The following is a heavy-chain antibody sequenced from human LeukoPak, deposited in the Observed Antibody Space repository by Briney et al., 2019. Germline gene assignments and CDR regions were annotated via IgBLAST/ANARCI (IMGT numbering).Heavy chain of an antibody. CDR3: ARDLSGLLGP. CDR1: GFTFTSYS. J-gene: IGHJ5*02. V-gene: IGHV3-23*01. CDR2: ISGGGGST. D-gene: IGHD3-16*01. Sequence: GGSLRLSCAASGFTFTSYSMNWVRQAPGKGLEWVSTISGGGGSTYYADSVKGRFTISRDNSKNTLYLQMNSLRAEDTAVYYCARDLSGLLGPWGQGTLVTVSS.